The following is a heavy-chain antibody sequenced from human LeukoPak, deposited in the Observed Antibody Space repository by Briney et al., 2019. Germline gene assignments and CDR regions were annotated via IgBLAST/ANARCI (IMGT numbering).Heavy chain of an antibody. CDR1: GFTFSSYS. D-gene: IGHD3-9*01. CDR2: ISSSGTYV. Sequence: GGSLRLSCAAPGFTFSSYSMNWVRQAPGKGLEWVSSISSSGTYVYYADSVKGRFTISRDNAKNSLSLQMNSLRADDAAVYYCARASSKQLAGYLPDGFDIWGQGTMVTVSS. V-gene: IGHV3-21*01. CDR3: ARASSKQLAGYLPDGFDI. J-gene: IGHJ3*02.